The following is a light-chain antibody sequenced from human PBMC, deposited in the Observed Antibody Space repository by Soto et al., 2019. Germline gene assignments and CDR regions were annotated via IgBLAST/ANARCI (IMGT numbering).Light chain of an antibody. J-gene: IGKJ1*01. V-gene: IGKV1-5*01. CDR2: DAS. CDR3: QQYHSYWT. CDR1: QNIRSR. Sequence: DFQMTQSPSTLSASVGHIFTITCRASQNIRSRLAWFQQKPGEAPKLLIYDASSLESGVPQRLSGSGSGTDFTLTISSLKTDDFSTYYCQQYHSYWTFGHGTKVDIK.